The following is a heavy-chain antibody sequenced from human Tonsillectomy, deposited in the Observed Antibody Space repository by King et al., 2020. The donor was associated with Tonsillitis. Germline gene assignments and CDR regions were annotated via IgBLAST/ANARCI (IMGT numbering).Heavy chain of an antibody. CDR3: ARHTRSGYYHSDAFDI. CDR2: IYPGDSDT. Sequence: VQLVESGAEVKKPGESLKISCKGSGYSFTSYWIGWVRQMPGKGLEWMGIIYPGDSDTRYSPSFQGQVTISADKSISTAYLQWSSLKASDTAMYYCARHTRSGYYHSDAFDIWGQGTMVTVSS. J-gene: IGHJ3*02. CDR1: GYSFTSYW. D-gene: IGHD3-22*01. V-gene: IGHV5-51*01.